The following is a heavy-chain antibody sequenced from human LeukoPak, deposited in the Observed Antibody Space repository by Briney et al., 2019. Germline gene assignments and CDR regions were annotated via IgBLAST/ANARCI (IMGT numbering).Heavy chain of an antibody. V-gene: IGHV1-8*02. CDR1: GGTFITYA. CDR2: MNPVSGDA. Sequence: APVKVSCKASGGTFITYAISWVRQAPGQGLEWMGWMNPVSGDAGSAQKFQGRVTLTKNTSISTAYMELSSLRSDDTALYYCARAPMGTAALYWGQGTLVTVSS. D-gene: IGHD2-2*01. J-gene: IGHJ4*02. CDR3: ARAPMGTAALY.